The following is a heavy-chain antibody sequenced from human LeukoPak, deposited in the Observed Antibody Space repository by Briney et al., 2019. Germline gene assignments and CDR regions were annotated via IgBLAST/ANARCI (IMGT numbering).Heavy chain of an antibody. Sequence: SETLSLTCTVSGGSFSNYYWNWIRHPPGKGLEWIGYMYYSGSTNYNPSLKSRVTISVDTSKNQFSLKLSSVTAADTAVYYCASSHPLGSNNDYYTPFDYWGQGTLVTVSS. D-gene: IGHD3-3*01. CDR2: MYYSGST. CDR1: GGSFSNYY. CDR3: ASSHPLGSNNDYYTPFDY. J-gene: IGHJ4*02. V-gene: IGHV4-59*01.